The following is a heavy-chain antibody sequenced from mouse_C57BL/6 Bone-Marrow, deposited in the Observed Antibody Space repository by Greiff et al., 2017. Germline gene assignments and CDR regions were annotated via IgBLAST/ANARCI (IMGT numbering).Heavy chain of an antibody. J-gene: IGHJ4*01. D-gene: IGHD1-1*01. V-gene: IGHV7-1*01. CDR3: ARDASYYGSSGAMDY. CDR2: SRNKANDYTT. CDR1: GFTFSDFY. Sequence: EVKLMESGGGLVQSGRSLRLSCATSGFTFSDFYMEWVRQAPGKGLEWIAASRNKANDYTTEYSASVKGRFIVSRDTSQSILYRQMNALRAEDTAIYYCARDASYYGSSGAMDYWGQGTSVTVSS.